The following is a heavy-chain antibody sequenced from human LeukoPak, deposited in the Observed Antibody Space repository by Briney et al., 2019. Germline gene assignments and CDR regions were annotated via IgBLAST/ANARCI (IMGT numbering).Heavy chain of an antibody. CDR3: AATTDIVVVVAASPPYFDY. CDR1: GGTFSSYA. J-gene: IGHJ4*02. D-gene: IGHD2-15*01. CDR2: IIPIFGTA. V-gene: IGHV1-69*01. Sequence: SVKVSCKASGGTFSSYAISWVRQAPGQGLEWMGGIIPIFGTANYAQKFQGRVTITADESTSTAYMELSSLRSEDTAVYHCAATTDIVVVVAASPPYFDYWGQGTLVTVSS.